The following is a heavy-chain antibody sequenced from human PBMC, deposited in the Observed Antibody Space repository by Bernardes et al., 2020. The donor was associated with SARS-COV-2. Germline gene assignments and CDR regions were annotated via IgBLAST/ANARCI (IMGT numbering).Heavy chain of an antibody. CDR1: GDSISSGSFY. Sequence: SETLSLTCTVSGDSISSGSFYWSWIRQPAGKGLEWIGRIYMTGSTNYNPSLRSRVTMSVDTSKNQFSLNLSSVTAADTSVYYCARDYSTSWFQLDYWGQGALVTVSS. CDR3: ARDYSTSWFQLDY. CDR2: IYMTGST. J-gene: IGHJ4*02. V-gene: IGHV4-61*02. D-gene: IGHD6-13*01.